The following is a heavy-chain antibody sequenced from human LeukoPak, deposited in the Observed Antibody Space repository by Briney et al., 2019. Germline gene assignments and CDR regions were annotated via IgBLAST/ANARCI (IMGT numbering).Heavy chain of an antibody. CDR3: ARVRITGIKED. CDR2: IYTSGST. V-gene: IGHV4-61*02. J-gene: IGHJ4*02. D-gene: IGHD1-20*01. CDR1: GGSISSGSYY. Sequence: SETLSLTCTVSGGSISSGSYYWSWIRQPAGKGLEWIGRIYTSGSTNYNPSLKSRVTISVDTSKNQFSLKLSSVTAADTAVYYCARVRITGIKEDWGQGTLVTVSS.